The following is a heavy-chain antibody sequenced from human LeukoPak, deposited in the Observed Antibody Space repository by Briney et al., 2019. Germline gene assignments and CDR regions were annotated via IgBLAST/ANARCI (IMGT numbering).Heavy chain of an antibody. D-gene: IGHD6-25*01. V-gene: IGHV3-7*03. CDR2: IKQDGSEK. CDR1: GFSFNNYR. CDR3: VRGPHIAATSY. Sequence: GGSLRLSCVASGFSFNNYRMTWARQAPGKGLEWVANIKQDGSEKQYVDSVKGRFAISRDNAKKSLYLQINTLRAEDTAAYYCVRGPHIAATSYWGQGTLVTVSS. J-gene: IGHJ4*02.